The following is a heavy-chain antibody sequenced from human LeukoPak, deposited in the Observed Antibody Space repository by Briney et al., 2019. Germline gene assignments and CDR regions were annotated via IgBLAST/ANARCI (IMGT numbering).Heavy chain of an antibody. D-gene: IGHD2-15*01. Sequence: GGSLRLSCAASGFTFSSYAMHWVRQAPGKGLEWVAVISYDGSNKYYADSVKGRFTISRDSSKNTLYLQMNSLRAEDTAVYYCARADCSGGSCYFHQNQPADYCGQGTLVTVSS. CDR3: ARADCSGGSCYFHQNQPADY. V-gene: IGHV3-30*04. CDR1: GFTFSSYA. CDR2: ISYDGSNK. J-gene: IGHJ4*02.